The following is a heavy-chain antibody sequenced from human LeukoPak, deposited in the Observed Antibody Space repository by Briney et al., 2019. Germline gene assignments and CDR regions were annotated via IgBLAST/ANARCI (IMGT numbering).Heavy chain of an antibody. D-gene: IGHD3-9*01. V-gene: IGHV4-59*01. Sequence: PSETLSLTCTVSGGSISSYYWSWIRQPPGKGLEWIGYIYYSGSTNYNPSLKSRVTISVDTSKNQFSLKLSSVTAADTAVYYCARVYGGYFDWLIDYWGQGTLVTVSS. CDR1: GGSISSYY. J-gene: IGHJ4*02. CDR2: IYYSGST. CDR3: ARVYGGYFDWLIDY.